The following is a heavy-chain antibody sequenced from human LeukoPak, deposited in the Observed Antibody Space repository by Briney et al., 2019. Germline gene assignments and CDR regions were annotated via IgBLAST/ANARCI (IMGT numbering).Heavy chain of an antibody. J-gene: IGHJ6*03. CDR1: GGSIGSSSYY. CDR3: ARHGVGSTICGVVITYYYYYMDV. D-gene: IGHD3-3*01. V-gene: IGHV4-39*01. CDR2: IYYSGST. Sequence: SETLSLTCTVSGGSIGSSSYYWGWIRQPPGKGLEWIGSIYYSGSTYYNPSLKSRVTISVDTSKNQFSLKLSSVTAADTAVYYCARHGVGSTICGVVITYYYYYMDVWGKGTTVTVSS.